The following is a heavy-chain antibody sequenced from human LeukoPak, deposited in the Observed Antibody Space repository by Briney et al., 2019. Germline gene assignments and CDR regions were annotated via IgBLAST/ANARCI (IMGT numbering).Heavy chain of an antibody. CDR3: AHSLLQYGWLDT. Sequence: SGPTLVNPTQTLTLTCTFSGFSLSTSGVGVGWIRQPPVKALEGLALIYWNDDKRYSPSMKSRLTITNDTSKNQVVLTMTQMEPVDTATYYCAHSLLQYGWLDTWGQGTLVTVSS. CDR1: GFSLSTSGVG. V-gene: IGHV2-5*01. J-gene: IGHJ5*02. CDR2: IYWNDDK. D-gene: IGHD4-11*01.